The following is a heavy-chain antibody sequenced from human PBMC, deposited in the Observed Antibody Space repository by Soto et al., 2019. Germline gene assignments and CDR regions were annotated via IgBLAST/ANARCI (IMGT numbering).Heavy chain of an antibody. D-gene: IGHD2-2*01. J-gene: IGHJ6*02. Sequence: GASVKVSCKASGGTFSSYAISWVRQAPGQGLEWMGGIIPIFGTANYAQKFQGRVTITADESTSTAYMELSSLRSEDTAVYYCARDHAMNYYYGMDVWGQGTTVTVSS. CDR2: IIPIFGTA. CDR1: GGTFSSYA. V-gene: IGHV1-69*13. CDR3: ARDHAMNYYYGMDV.